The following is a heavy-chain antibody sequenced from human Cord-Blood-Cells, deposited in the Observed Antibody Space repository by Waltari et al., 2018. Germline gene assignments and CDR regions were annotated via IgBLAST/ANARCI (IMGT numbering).Heavy chain of an antibody. CDR1: GGTFSSYA. J-gene: IGHJ5*02. CDR3: ARDRRPPIPIVATIQHGGWFDP. Sequence: QVQLVQSGAEVKKPGSSVKVSCKASGGTFSSYAISWVRQAPGHGLAWLGGIIPIFGKADYAQKGKGRVTITADKSTSTAYMELSRLRSEDTAVYYCARDRRPPIPIVATIQHGGWFDPWGQGTLVTVSS. D-gene: IGHD5-12*01. V-gene: IGHV1-69*06. CDR2: IIPIFGKA.